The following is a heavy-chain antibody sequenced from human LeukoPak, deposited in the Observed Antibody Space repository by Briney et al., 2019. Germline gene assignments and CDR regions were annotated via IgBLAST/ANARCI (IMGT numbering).Heavy chain of an antibody. J-gene: IGHJ4*02. D-gene: IGHD2-2*01. CDR2: INPNSGGT. CDR1: GYTFTGYY. V-gene: IGHV1-2*02. Sequence: ASVKVSCKASGYTFTGYYMHWVRQAPGQGLEWMGWINPNSGGTNYAQKFQGRVTMTRDTSISTAYMELSRLRSDDTAVYYCAREGRGDCSSTRCEWSSFDYWGQGTLVTVSS. CDR3: AREGRGDCSSTRCEWSSFDY.